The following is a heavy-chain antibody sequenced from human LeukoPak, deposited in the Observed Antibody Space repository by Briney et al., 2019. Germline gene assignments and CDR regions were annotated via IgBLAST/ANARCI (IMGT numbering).Heavy chain of an antibody. CDR2: ISWNSGSM. V-gene: IGHV3-9*01. CDR3: ARGRPHGNDY. Sequence: PGGSLRLSCAASGFTFDDYAMHWVRQAPGKGLEWVSGISWNSGSMGYADSVKGRFTISRDNAKNSLYLQMNSLRVEDTAVYYCARGRPHGNDYWGQGTLVTVSS. D-gene: IGHD4-23*01. CDR1: GFTFDDYA. J-gene: IGHJ4*02.